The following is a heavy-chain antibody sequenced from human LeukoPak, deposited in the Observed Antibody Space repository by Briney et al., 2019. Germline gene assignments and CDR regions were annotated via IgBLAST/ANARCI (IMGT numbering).Heavy chain of an antibody. Sequence: SETLSLTCAVYGGSFSGYYWSWIRQPPGKGLDWIGEINHSGSTNYNPSLKSRVTISVDTSKNQFSLKLSSVTAADTAVYYCASRGGYCSSTSCSNWFDPWGQGTLVTVSS. CDR1: GGSFSGYY. CDR3: ASRGGYCSSTSCSNWFDP. D-gene: IGHD2-2*01. V-gene: IGHV4-34*01. CDR2: INHSGST. J-gene: IGHJ5*02.